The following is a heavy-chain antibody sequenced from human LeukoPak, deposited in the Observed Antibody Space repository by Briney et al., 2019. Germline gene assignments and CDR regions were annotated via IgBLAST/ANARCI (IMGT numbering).Heavy chain of an antibody. CDR2: INHSGST. CDR1: GGSFSGYY. J-gene: IGHJ1*01. CDR3: ARGIAAAGGAEYFQH. V-gene: IGHV4-34*01. D-gene: IGHD6-13*01. Sequence: KPSETLSLTCAVYGGSFSGYYWSWIRQPPGKGLEWIGEINHSGSTNYNPSLKSRVTISVDTSKNQFSLKLSSVTAADTAVYYCARGIAAAGGAEYFQHWGQGTLVTVSS.